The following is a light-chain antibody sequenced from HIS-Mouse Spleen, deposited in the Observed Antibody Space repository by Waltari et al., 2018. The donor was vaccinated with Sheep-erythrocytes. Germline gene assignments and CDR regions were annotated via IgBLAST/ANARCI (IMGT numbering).Light chain of an antibody. CDR2: QDR. J-gene: IGLJ2*01. V-gene: IGLV3-1*01. Sequence: SYELTQSPSVSVSPGQTASITCSGEKLGDKYACWSQQKPGQAPVLVIYQDRKRPAGIPERFSGSNSGNTATLTISGTQAMDEADYYCQAWDSSTAVFGGGTKLTVL. CDR3: QAWDSSTAV. CDR1: KLGDKY.